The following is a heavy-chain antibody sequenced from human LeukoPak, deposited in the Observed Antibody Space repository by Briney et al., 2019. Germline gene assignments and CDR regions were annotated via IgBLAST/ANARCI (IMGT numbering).Heavy chain of an antibody. D-gene: IGHD3-9*01. J-gene: IGHJ4*02. V-gene: IGHV3-23*01. CDR2: ISGRSDNT. Sequence: GASLRLSCAASGFIFSIYAMYWVRQAPGKGLEWVSAISGRSDNTYYADSVKGRFTLSRDSSKNTPYLQMNSLRADDTAVYYCAKWGDYDVLTGYYVSDFWGQGTLVTVSS. CDR3: AKWGDYDVLTGYYVSDF. CDR1: GFIFSIYA.